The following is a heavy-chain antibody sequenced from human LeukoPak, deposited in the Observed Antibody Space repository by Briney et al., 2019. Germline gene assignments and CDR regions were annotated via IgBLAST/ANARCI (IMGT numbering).Heavy chain of an antibody. CDR2: IYSGGST. J-gene: IGHJ4*02. CDR3: ARQCSSTSCTDY. CDR1: GFTVSSNY. V-gene: IGHV3-53*01. Sequence: GGSLRLSCAASGFTVSSNYMSWVRQAPGKGLEWVSVIYSGGSTYYADSVKGRFTISRDNSKNTLYLQMNSLRAEDTAVYYCARQCSSTSCTDYWGQGALVTVSS. D-gene: IGHD2-2*01.